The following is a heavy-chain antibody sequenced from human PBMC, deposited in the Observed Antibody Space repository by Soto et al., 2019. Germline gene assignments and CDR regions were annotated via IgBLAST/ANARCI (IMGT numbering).Heavy chain of an antibody. J-gene: IGHJ3*02. CDR2: IYYTGSA. V-gene: IGHV4-59*01. CDR3: ARGFIMGTTGDVFDI. CDR1: GGSISNYY. D-gene: IGHD1-26*01. Sequence: QVQLQESGPGLVKPSETLSLTCTVSGGSISNYYWSWIRQPPGKGLEWIGYIYYTGSANFNPSLMSRATTSVDTSKNQFSLKLNSVTTADTDVYYCARGFIMGTTGDVFDIWGQGTMVTVSS.